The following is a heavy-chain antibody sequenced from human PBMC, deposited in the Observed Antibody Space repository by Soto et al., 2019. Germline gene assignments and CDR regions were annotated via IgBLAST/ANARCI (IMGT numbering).Heavy chain of an antibody. J-gene: IGHJ3*02. V-gene: IGHV3-7*05. CDR1: GFTLSAYW. Sequence: EVQLEESGGDLVQPGGSLRLSCAASGFTLSAYWMTWVRQAPGKGLEWVANINRDGSKKSYLDSVRGRFTISRDNVGNSLYLQMDSLRADDTALYCGARDVSPGSSSVYRGAFDIWGQGTMVTVSS. D-gene: IGHD6-13*01. CDR3: ARDVSPGSSSVYRGAFDI. CDR2: INRDGSKK.